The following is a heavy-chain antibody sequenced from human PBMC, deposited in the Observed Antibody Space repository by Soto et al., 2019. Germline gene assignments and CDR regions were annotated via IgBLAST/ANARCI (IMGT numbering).Heavy chain of an antibody. V-gene: IGHV1-69*01. Sequence: QVQLVQSGAEVKKPGSSVKVSCKASGGTFSSYAISWVRQAPGQGLEWRGGIIPFFGTANYAQKFQGRVTITADESTSTAYMELSSLRSEDTAVYYCVRGASPLTYDFWSGYSGDYYYYGMDVWGQGTTVTVSS. CDR1: GGTFSSYA. D-gene: IGHD3-3*01. CDR2: IIPFFGTA. J-gene: IGHJ6*02. CDR3: VRGASPLTYDFWSGYSGDYYYYGMDV.